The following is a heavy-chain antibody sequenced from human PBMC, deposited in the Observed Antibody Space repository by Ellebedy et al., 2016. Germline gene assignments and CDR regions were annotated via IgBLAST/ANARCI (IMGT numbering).Heavy chain of an antibody. J-gene: IGHJ3*01. CDR1: GFPFSISA. V-gene: IGHV3-30-3*01. CDR2: ISFDGIHK. D-gene: IGHD3-22*01. Sequence: GESLKISCAASGFPFSISAMHWVRQAPGKGLEWVAVISFDGIHKNYADSVKGRFTISRDNSKNTLYLQMNSLTAEDTAVYYCARDHRDYHDTRGQPWGQGTMVTVSS. CDR3: ARDHRDYHDTRGQP.